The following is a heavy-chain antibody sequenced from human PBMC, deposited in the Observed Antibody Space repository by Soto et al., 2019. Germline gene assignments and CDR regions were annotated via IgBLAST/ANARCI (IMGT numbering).Heavy chain of an antibody. CDR3: ARDRNSLLEYSGSPAGY. CDR1: GFTFSSYA. CDR2: ISYDGSNK. D-gene: IGHD1-26*01. J-gene: IGHJ4*02. Sequence: HPGGSLRLSCAASGFTFSSYAMHWVRQAPGKGLEWVAVISYDGSNKYYADSVKGRFTISRDNSKNTLYLQMNSLRAEDTAVYYCARDRNSLLEYSGSPAGYWGQGTLVTVSS. V-gene: IGHV3-30-3*01.